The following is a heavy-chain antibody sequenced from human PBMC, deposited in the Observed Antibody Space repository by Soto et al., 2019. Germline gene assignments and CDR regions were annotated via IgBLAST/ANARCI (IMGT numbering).Heavy chain of an antibody. V-gene: IGHV1-46*01. D-gene: IGHD4-17*01. CDR1: GYTFTSYY. CDR2: INPSGGST. CDR3: ATSTVTSYGMDV. J-gene: IGHJ6*02. Sequence: ASVKVSCKASGYTFTSYYMHWVRQAPGQGLEWMGIINPSGGSTSYAQKFQGRVTMTRDTSTSTVYMELSSLRSEDTTVYYCATSTVTSYGMDVWGQGTTVTVSS.